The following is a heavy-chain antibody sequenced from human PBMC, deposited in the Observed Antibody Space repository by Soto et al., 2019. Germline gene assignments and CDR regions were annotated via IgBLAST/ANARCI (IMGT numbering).Heavy chain of an antibody. V-gene: IGHV3-30*18. Sequence: QVQLVESGGGVVQPGRSLRLSCAASGFTFSSYGMHWVRQAPGKGLEWVAVISYDGSNKYYADSVKGRFTISRDNSKNTMYLQMNSLRAEDRAVYYCAKAISLEWELPDVDYWGQGTLVTVSS. CDR2: ISYDGSNK. CDR3: AKAISLEWELPDVDY. CDR1: GFTFSSYG. D-gene: IGHD1-26*01. J-gene: IGHJ4*02.